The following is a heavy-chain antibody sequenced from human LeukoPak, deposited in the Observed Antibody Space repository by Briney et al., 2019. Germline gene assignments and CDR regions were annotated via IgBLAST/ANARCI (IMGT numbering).Heavy chain of an antibody. CDR3: AKRRGVRSSRLIYYFDY. Sequence: PGGSLRLSCAASGFTFSSYAMSWVRQAPGKGLEWVSAISGSGGSTYYADSVKGRFTISRDNSKNTLYLQMNSLRAEDTAVYYCAKRRGVRSSRLIYYFDYWGQGTLVTVSS. CDR2: ISGSGGST. D-gene: IGHD6-13*01. V-gene: IGHV3-23*01. CDR1: GFTFSSYA. J-gene: IGHJ4*02.